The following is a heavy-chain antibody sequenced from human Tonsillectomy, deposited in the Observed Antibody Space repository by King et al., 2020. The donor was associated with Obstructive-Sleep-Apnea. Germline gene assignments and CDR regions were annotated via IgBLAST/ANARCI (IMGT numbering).Heavy chain of an antibody. V-gene: IGHV3-21*01. CDR1: GFTFSSYS. D-gene: IGHD1-26*01. CDR3: AVPWEKRYYYYYYGMDV. CDR2: ISSSSSYI. Sequence: VQLVESGGGLVKPGGSLRLSCAASGFTFSSYSMNWVRQAPGKGLEWVSSISSSSSYIYYADSVKGRFTISRDNAKNSLYLQMNSLRAEDTAVYYCAVPWEKRYYYYYYGMDVWGQGTTVTVSS. J-gene: IGHJ6*02.